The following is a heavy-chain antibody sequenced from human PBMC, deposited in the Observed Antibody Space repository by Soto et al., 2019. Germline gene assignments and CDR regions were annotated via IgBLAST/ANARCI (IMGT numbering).Heavy chain of an antibody. CDR2: LYSDGTT. CDR1: GITVRSNY. J-gene: IGHJ4*02. D-gene: IGHD6-19*01. CDR3: ARGAAYSSGWPYFFDY. V-gene: IGHV3-66*01. Sequence: PGGSLRLSCAASGITVRSNYMCWVRQAPGRGLEWVSVLYSDGTTYYADSVKGRFTFSRDNSKNTLYLQMNGLRAEDTVVYYCARGAAYSSGWPYFFDYWGQGALVTVSS.